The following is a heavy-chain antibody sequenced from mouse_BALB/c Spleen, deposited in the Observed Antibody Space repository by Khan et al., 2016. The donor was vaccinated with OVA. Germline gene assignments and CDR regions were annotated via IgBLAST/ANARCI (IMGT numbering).Heavy chain of an antibody. CDR2: ILPGSGRN. Sequence: QLQQSGAELMKPGASVKISCKATGYTFSSYWIEWVKQRPGHGLEWIGEILPGSGRNNYNEKFKGKATFTADTSSNTAYMQLSNLTSDDSAVYYCARGNYYGSSSWLGYWGQGTLVTVSA. J-gene: IGHJ3*01. CDR1: GYTFSSYW. D-gene: IGHD1-1*01. V-gene: IGHV1-9*01. CDR3: ARGNYYGSSSWLGY.